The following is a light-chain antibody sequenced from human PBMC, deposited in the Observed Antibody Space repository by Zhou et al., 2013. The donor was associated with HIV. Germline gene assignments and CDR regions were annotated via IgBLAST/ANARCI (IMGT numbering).Light chain of an antibody. CDR1: QGISNS. J-gene: IGKJ1*01. CDR2: DGS. V-gene: IGKV1-NL1*01. CDR3: QQYHSPPWT. Sequence: DIQMTQSPSSLSASVGDRVTIPCRASQGISNSLAWYQKKPGKAPKLLVYDGSSLENGVPSRFSGRRSGTAYTLTISSLQPEDSATYYCQQYHSPPWTFGQGTKVEIK.